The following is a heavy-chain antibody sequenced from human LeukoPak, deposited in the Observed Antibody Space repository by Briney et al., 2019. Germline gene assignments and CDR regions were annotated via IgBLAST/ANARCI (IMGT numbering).Heavy chain of an antibody. CDR1: GYSFTSYW. Sequence: GESLKISCKGSGYSFTSYWIGWVRQMPGKGLECMGIIYPGDSDTRYSPSFQGQVTISADKSISTAYLQLSSLKASDTAMYYCARQGITGTTGFDYWGQGTLVTVSS. J-gene: IGHJ4*02. D-gene: IGHD1-7*01. CDR3: ARQGITGTTGFDY. CDR2: IYPGDSDT. V-gene: IGHV5-51*01.